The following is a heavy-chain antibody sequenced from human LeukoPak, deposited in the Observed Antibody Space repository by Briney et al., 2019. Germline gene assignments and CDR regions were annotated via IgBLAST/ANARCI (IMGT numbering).Heavy chain of an antibody. CDR2: INPNSGGT. D-gene: IGHD3-10*01. V-gene: IGHV1-2*02. CDR1: GYTFTGYY. Sequence: GASVKVSCKASGYTFTGYYMHWVRQAPGQGLEWMGWINPNSGGTNYAQKFQGRVTMTRDTSISTAYMELSRLRSDDTAVYYCARVDTMVHYYLDVWGKGTTVTVSS. J-gene: IGHJ6*03. CDR3: ARVDTMVHYYLDV.